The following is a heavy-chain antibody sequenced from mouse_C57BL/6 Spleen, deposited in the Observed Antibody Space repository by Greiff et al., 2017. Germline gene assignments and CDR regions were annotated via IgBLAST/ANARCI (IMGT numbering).Heavy chain of an antibody. V-gene: IGHV1-47*01. Sequence: QVQLQQSGAELVKPGASVKMSCKASGYTFTTYPIEWMKQNHGKSLEWIGNFHPYNDDTKYNEKFKGKATLTVEKSSSTVYLEPSRLTSDDSAVYYCARAGGIYYDYGGYYFDYWGQGTTLTVSS. CDR2: FHPYNDDT. CDR1: GYTFTTYP. J-gene: IGHJ2*01. D-gene: IGHD2-4*01. CDR3: ARAGGIYYDYGGYYFDY.